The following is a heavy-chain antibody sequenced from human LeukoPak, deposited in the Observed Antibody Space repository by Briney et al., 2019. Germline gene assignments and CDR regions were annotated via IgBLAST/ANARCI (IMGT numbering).Heavy chain of an antibody. J-gene: IGHJ4*02. V-gene: IGHV3-23*01. CDR1: GFTFSSYA. Sequence: PGGSLRLSCAASGFTFSSYAMSWVRQAPGKGLEWVSVISGSGDKTYYADSVKGRFTISRDNSKSTLYLQMNSLRAEDTAVYYCAKKVVAGVIGAQYCDYWGQGTLVTV. CDR3: AKKVVAGVIGAQYCDY. D-gene: IGHD2-15*01. CDR2: ISGSGDKT.